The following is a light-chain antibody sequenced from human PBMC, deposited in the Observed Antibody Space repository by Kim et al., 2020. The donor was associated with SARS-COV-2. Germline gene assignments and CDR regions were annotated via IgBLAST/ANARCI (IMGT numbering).Light chain of an antibody. J-gene: IGKJ5*01. CDR3: LQHSTYPIT. Sequence: ASVGDRVTITCRASQVIHTYLAWFQQKPGQAPKSLIYAASNLHSGVPSRFSGSGSGTDFTLTISGLQPEDFATYFCLQHSTYPITFGQGTRLEIK. CDR2: AAS. V-gene: IGKV1-16*01. CDR1: QVIHTY.